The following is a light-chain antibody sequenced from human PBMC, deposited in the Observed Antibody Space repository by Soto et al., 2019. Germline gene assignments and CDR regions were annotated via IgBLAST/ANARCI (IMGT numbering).Light chain of an antibody. CDR3: QQYNSYPWT. V-gene: IGKV1-5*01. Sequence: DIPMTQYPSTLSSSKGDGVTITCLASQSISSWLAWYQQKPGKAPKLLIYAASSLQSGVPSRFSGSGSGTEFTLTISSLQPDDFATYFCQQYNSYPWTFGQGTKVDIK. J-gene: IGKJ1*01. CDR1: QSISSW. CDR2: AAS.